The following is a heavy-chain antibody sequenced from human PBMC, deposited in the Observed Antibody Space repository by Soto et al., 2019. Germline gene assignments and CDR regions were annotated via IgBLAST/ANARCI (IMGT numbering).Heavy chain of an antibody. Sequence: QVQLVQSGAEVKKPGASVKVSCKASGYTFTGYYMHWVRQAPGQGLEWMGRINPNSGGTNYAQKSQGWVTRTRDTYISRAYMEMRRLRSDDTPVYYCARGGPGYSYGWGSYSLFDYWGQGTLVTVSS. J-gene: IGHJ4*02. CDR1: GYTFTGYY. V-gene: IGHV1-2*04. CDR2: INPNSGGT. D-gene: IGHD5-18*01. CDR3: ARGGPGYSYGWGSYSLFDY.